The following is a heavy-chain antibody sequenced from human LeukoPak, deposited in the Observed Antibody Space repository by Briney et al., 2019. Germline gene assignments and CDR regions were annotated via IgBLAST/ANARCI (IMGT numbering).Heavy chain of an antibody. J-gene: IGHJ4*02. Sequence: SSETLSLTCAVYGGSFSGYYWSWIRQPPGKGLEWIGEINHSGSTNYNPSLKSRVTISVDTSNNQFSLKLSSVTAADTAVYYCARNSYYGSGRGDYWGQGTLVTVSS. CDR1: GGSFSGYY. D-gene: IGHD3-10*01. V-gene: IGHV4-34*01. CDR3: ARNSYYGSGRGDY. CDR2: INHSGST.